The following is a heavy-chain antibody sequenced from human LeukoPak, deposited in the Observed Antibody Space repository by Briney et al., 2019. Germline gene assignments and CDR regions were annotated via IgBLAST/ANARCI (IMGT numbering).Heavy chain of an antibody. J-gene: IGHJ4*02. D-gene: IGHD3/OR15-3a*01. CDR1: GYTFTSYG. Sequence: EASVKVSCKASGYTFTSYGISWVRQAPGQGLEWMGWISAYSGDTNYAQKFRGRATMTTDTSTSTAYMELRSLGSDDTAVYYCATDRTDSFDYWGQGTLVTVSS. V-gene: IGHV1-18*01. CDR3: ATDRTDSFDY. CDR2: ISAYSGDT.